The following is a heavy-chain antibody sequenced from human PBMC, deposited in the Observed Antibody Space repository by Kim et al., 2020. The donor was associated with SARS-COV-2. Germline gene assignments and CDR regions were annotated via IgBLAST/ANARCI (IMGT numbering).Heavy chain of an antibody. J-gene: IGHJ4*02. Sequence: YNPSLKSRVTISVDTSKNQFSPKLSSVTAADTAVYYCASFVWGSGSYYHNWGQGTLVTVSS. V-gene: IGHV4-59*01. D-gene: IGHD3-10*01. CDR3: ASFVWGSGSYYHN.